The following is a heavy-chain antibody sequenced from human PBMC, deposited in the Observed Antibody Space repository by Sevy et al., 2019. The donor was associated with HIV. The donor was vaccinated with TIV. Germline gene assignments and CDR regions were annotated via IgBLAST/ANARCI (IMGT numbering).Heavy chain of an antibody. J-gene: IGHJ6*02. V-gene: IGHV3-9*01. D-gene: IGHD3-22*01. CDR1: GFTFDDYA. Sequence: GGSLRLSCAASGFTFDDYAMHWVRQAPGKGLEWVSVFSWNSGSIGYADSVKGRFTISRDNAKNSLYLQMNSLRAEDKALYYCAKDTAPHYYDSSGQYYYYYGMDVWGQGTTVTVSS. CDR3: AKDTAPHYYDSSGQYYYYYGMDV. CDR2: FSWNSGSI.